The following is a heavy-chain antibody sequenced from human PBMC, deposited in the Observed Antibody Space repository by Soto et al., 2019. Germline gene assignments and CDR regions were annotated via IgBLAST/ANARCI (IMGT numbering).Heavy chain of an antibody. Sequence: GASVKVSCKASGYTFTSYGISWVRQAPGQGLEWMGWISAYNGNTNYAQKLQGRVTMTTDTSTSTAYMELRSLRSDDTAVYYCARDEEYYDILTGYYIPADYFDYWGQGTLVTVSS. CDR2: ISAYNGNT. CDR1: GYTFTSYG. V-gene: IGHV1-18*01. CDR3: ARDEEYYDILTGYYIPADYFDY. J-gene: IGHJ4*02. D-gene: IGHD3-9*01.